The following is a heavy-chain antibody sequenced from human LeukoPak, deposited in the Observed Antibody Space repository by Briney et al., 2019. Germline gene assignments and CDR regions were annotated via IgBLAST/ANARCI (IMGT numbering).Heavy chain of an antibody. J-gene: IGHJ6*04. CDR1: GFTFSSYE. CDR2: ISSSGSTI. V-gene: IGHV3-48*03. D-gene: IGHD2-15*01. CDR3: ALAATYYYYGMDV. Sequence: QSGGSLRLSCAASGFTFSSYEMNWVRQAPGKGLDWVSYISSSGSTIYYADSVKGRFTISRDNAKNSLYLQMNSLRAEDTAVYYCALAATYYYYGMDVWGKGTTVTVSS.